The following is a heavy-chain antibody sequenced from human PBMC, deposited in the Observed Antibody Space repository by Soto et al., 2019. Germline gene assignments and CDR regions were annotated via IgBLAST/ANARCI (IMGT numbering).Heavy chain of an antibody. CDR2: ISYDGSYK. Sequence: QVQLVESGGGVVQPGRSLRLSCGASGFTFSSYGMHWVRQAPGKGLEWVAGISYDGSYKYYADSVKGRCTISRDNSKNTLYVQINSLKTEDTAVYYCAKGECCSGGDCYFHLSDYWAQGTLATVSA. D-gene: IGHD2-15*01. CDR3: AKGECCSGGDCYFHLSDY. J-gene: IGHJ4*02. V-gene: IGHV3-30*18. CDR1: GFTFSSYG.